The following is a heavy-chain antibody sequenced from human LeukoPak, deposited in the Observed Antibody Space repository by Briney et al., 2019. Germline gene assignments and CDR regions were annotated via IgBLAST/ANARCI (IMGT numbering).Heavy chain of an antibody. CDR2: ISYDGSNK. Sequence: GGSLRLSCAASGFTFSSYAMHWVRQAPGKGLEWVAVISYDGSNKYYADSVKGRFTISRDNSKNTLYLQMNSLRAEDTAVYYCAKDSVAGNYYYYGMDVWGQGTTVTVSS. V-gene: IGHV3-30*04. D-gene: IGHD6-19*01. CDR3: AKDSVAGNYYYYGMDV. CDR1: GFTFSSYA. J-gene: IGHJ6*02.